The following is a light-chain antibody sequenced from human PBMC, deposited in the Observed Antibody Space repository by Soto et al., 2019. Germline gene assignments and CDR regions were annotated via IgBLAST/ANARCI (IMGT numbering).Light chain of an antibody. CDR2: GAS. Sequence: EIVLTKSPGNLSLSPGERATLSCRARQSVSSSYLAWYQQKPGQAPRLLIYGASSRATGIPDRFSGSGSGTDFTLTISRLEAEDFAGYYCQQYGSAPTFGGGTKVEIK. CDR1: QSVSSSY. J-gene: IGKJ4*01. CDR3: QQYGSAPT. V-gene: IGKV3-20*01.